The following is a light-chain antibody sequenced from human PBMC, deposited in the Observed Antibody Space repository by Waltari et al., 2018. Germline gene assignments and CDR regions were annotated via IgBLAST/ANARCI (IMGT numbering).Light chain of an antibody. CDR2: ETT. CDR3: FLYYSGVVV. CDR1: TGPVTTSHF. Sequence: QAVVTQEPSLTVSPGGTVTLTCGSSTGPVTTSHFSYWFQQNPGQAPRTLIYETTKTHPWTPARFSGSLLGGKAALTLSGALPEDEADYYCFLYYSGVVVFGGGTKLTVL. J-gene: IGLJ2*01. V-gene: IGLV7-46*01.